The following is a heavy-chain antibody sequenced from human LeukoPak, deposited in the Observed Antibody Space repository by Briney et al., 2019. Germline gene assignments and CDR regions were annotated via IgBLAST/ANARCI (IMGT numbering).Heavy chain of an antibody. D-gene: IGHD3-22*01. V-gene: IGHV3-23*01. J-gene: IGHJ6*02. Sequence: GGSLRLSCAASGFTFKTHAMSWVRQAPGKGLEWVSRIDDSGVIRSYADSVKGRFTISRDNSKMTLTLQMNSLRAEDTAVCYCAKRLKRNYYYHYAMDVWGQGTTVTVSS. CDR1: GFTFKTHA. CDR2: IDDSGVIR. CDR3: AKRLKRNYYYHYAMDV.